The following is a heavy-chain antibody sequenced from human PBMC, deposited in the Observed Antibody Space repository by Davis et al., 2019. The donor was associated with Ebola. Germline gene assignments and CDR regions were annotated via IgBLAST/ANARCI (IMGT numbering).Heavy chain of an antibody. V-gene: IGHV4-34*01. CDR2: INHSGTT. CDR1: GGSFNTYY. D-gene: IGHD3-22*01. CDR3: ARGPPYYDSSGSYDW. J-gene: IGHJ4*02. Sequence: SQTLSLTCAVYGGSFNTYYWTWIRQPPGKGLEWIGEINHSGTTKYNPSLKSRVTISVDTSKNQFFLKLSSVTDADTAVYYCARGPPYYDSSGSYDWWGQGALVTVSS.